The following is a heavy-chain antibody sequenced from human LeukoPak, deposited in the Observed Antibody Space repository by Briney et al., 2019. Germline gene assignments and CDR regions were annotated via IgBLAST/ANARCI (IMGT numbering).Heavy chain of an antibody. CDR1: GGTFSSYA. CDR2: IIPIFGTA. J-gene: IGHJ5*02. CDR3: ARDSSSWYYWFDP. V-gene: IGHV1-69*05. D-gene: IGHD6-13*01. Sequence: SVKVSCKASGGTFSSYAISWVRQAPGQGLEWMGGIIPIFGTANYAQKFQGRVTITTDESTSTAYMELSSLRSEDTAVYYCARDSSSWYYWFDPWGQGTLATVSS.